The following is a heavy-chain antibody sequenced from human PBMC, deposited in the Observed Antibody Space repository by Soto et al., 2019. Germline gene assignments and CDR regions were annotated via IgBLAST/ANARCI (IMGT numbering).Heavy chain of an antibody. Sequence: GEFLSLSCQAAACPFSRLSMNWVRQVPGKGLEWVASISSASSETWYADSVKGRFIISRDNAQNSLFLQMNTLRPEDSAIYYCARGAYWGPGTQVTVSA. J-gene: IGHJ4*02. CDR2: ISSASSET. V-gene: IGHV3-21*01. CDR3: ARGAY. CDR1: ACPFSRLS.